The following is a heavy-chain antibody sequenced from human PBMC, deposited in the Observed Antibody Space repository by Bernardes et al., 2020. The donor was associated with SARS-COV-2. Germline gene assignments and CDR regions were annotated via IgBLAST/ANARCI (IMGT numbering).Heavy chain of an antibody. J-gene: IGHJ6*02. Sequence: SETLSPTCAIYGGSYSGYYWSWIRQPPGKGLEWIGEINHSGGSNYNPSLKSRITISLDTSKYQFSLKLNSVTAADTAVYYCARGRLHMDVWGQGTTVTVSS. CDR2: INHSGGS. V-gene: IGHV4-34*01. CDR1: GGSYSGYY. CDR3: ARGRLHMDV. D-gene: IGHD2-15*01.